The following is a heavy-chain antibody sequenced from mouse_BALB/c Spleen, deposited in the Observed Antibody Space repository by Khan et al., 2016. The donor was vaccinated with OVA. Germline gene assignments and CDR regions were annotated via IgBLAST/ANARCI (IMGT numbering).Heavy chain of an antibody. CDR3: ARGNYYGSSSWFGY. CDR2: ILPGSGRN. Sequence: QVQLKQSGAELMKPGASVKISCKATGYTFSSYWIEWVKQRPGHGLEWIGEILPGSGRNNYNEKFKGKATFTADTSSNTAYMQLSNRTSDDSAVYYCARGNYYGSSSWFGYWGQGTLVTVSA. D-gene: IGHD1-1*01. CDR1: GYTFSSYW. J-gene: IGHJ3*01. V-gene: IGHV1-9*01.